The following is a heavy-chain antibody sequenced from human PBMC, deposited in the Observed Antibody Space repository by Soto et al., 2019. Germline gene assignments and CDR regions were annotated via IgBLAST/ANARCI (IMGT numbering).Heavy chain of an antibody. CDR1: GGTFSRFA. D-gene: IGHD3-16*02. Sequence: QVQLVQSGAEVKKPGSSVRVSCKASGGTFSRFAISWVRQAPGQGLEWMGGVIPVFGTANYAPKFQGRVKIAADESTTTAHMELRSLTSDDTAVYYCARDWGLRLGELSFFDYWGQGTLITVSA. CDR2: VIPVFGTA. V-gene: IGHV1-69*01. CDR3: ARDWGLRLGELSFFDY. J-gene: IGHJ4*02.